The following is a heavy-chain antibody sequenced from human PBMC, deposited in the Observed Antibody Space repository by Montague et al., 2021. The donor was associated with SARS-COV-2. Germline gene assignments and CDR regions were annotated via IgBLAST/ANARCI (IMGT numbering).Heavy chain of an antibody. J-gene: IGHJ5*02. V-gene: IGHV4-59*11. CDR3: ARAVSVRRAVNWFDP. D-gene: IGHD3-10*01. CDR1: GGSMSDHY. Sequence: SETLSLTCTVSGGSMSDHYWAWIRQPPGKGLEWLAYIYYSGGINSNASLKSRVSMSVDTSKNQFSLKLTSVTAADTAVSYCARAVSVRRAVNWFDPWGQGTLVTVSS. CDR2: IYYSGGI.